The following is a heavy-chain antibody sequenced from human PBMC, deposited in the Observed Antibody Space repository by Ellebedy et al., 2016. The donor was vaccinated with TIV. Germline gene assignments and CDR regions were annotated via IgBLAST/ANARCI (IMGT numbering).Heavy chain of an antibody. CDR1: GFTFSDYY. D-gene: IGHD3-22*01. CDR3: ARDLYRYYDSTRGVFDY. CDR2: ISSSGSTI. J-gene: IGHJ4*02. Sequence: GESLKISXAASGFTFSDYYMSWIRQAPGKGLEWVSYISSSGSTIYYADSVKGRFTISRDNAKNSLYLQMNSLRAEDTAVYYCARDLYRYYDSTRGVFDYWGQGTLVTVSS. V-gene: IGHV3-11*01.